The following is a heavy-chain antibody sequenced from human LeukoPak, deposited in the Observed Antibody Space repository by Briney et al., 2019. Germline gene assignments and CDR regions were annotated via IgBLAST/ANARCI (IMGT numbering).Heavy chain of an antibody. J-gene: IGHJ6*02. CDR1: GGSISSTSYY. CDR2: MYYTGNT. CDR3: ARLYYGMDV. V-gene: IGHV4-39*01. Sequence: SETLSLTCTVSGGSISSTSYYWGWLRQPPGEGLEWIGSMYYTGNTHYSPSLKSRVTISVDTSKNQFSLELNSVTAADTAVYYCARLYYGMDVWGQGTTVTVSS.